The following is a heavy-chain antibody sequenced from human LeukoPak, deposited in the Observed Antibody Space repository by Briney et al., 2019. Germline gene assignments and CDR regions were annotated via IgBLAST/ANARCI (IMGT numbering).Heavy chain of an antibody. V-gene: IGHV2-5*02. CDR2: IYWDDGK. CDR1: GFSLSTSGVG. J-gene: IGHJ5*02. Sequence: KESGTTLVKPTQTLTLTCTFSGFSLSTSGVGVGWIRQPPGKALEWLALIYWDDGKRYRPSLKSRLTITKDTSKNQVVLTMTNMDPVDTATYYCAHFHYYDSSGYYLNCFDPWGQGTLVTVSS. CDR3: AHFHYYDSSGYYLNCFDP. D-gene: IGHD3-22*01.